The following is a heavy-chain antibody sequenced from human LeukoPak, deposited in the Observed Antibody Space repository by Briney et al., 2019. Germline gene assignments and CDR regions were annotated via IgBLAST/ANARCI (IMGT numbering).Heavy chain of an antibody. Sequence: GGSLRLSCAVSGFTFSSYAMHWVRQAPGKGLEWVSAISGSGGSTYYADSVKGRFTISRDNSKNTLYLQMNSLRAEDTAVYYCTKYRFLEWLPSPFDYWGQGTLVTVSS. J-gene: IGHJ4*02. CDR1: GFTFSSYA. CDR2: ISGSGGST. V-gene: IGHV3-23*01. CDR3: TKYRFLEWLPSPFDY. D-gene: IGHD3-3*01.